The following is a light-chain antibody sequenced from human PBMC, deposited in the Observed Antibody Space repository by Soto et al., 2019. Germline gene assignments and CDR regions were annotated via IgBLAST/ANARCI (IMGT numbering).Light chain of an antibody. CDR2: HTS. CDR3: QQYTVWPFT. CDR1: QNINTN. V-gene: IGKV3-15*01. J-gene: IGKJ4*01. Sequence: EIEMTQSPATLSLSPGERATLSCRASQNINTNLAWYQQSPGRAPRLFIYHTSTRATGIPDRFSGSGSGTEFTLTISSLQSEDFALYCCQQYTVWPFTFGGGNRVEIK.